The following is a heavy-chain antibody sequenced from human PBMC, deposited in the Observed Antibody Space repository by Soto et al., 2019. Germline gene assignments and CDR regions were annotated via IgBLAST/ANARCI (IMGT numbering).Heavy chain of an antibody. CDR2: IDSRDPYT. CDR1: GYNFIIYW. V-gene: IGHV5-10-1*01. J-gene: IGHJ4*02. CDR3: ASSRRSEYNYGSEHIDF. D-gene: IGHD3-10*01. Sequence: PGESLKISCKASGYNFIIYWIHWVRQMPGTGLQWLGRIDSRDPYTNYSPSFEGQVTISTDESTSTAYLQWHSLKASDTAVYFCASSRRSEYNYGSEHIDFWGQRTQVTVSS.